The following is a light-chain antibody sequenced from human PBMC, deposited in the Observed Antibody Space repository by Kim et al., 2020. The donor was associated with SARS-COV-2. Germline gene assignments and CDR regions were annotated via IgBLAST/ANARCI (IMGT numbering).Light chain of an antibody. CDR1: ESIGTW. V-gene: IGKV1-5*03. Sequence: SAYVGDRVTITCRASESIGTWLAWYQQKPGRAPRLLIYLASTLENGVPSRFSGTGSGTEFSLSITSLQPDDFATYYCQHYSRFPYTFGQGTKLEI. CDR2: LAS. J-gene: IGKJ2*01. CDR3: QHYSRFPYT.